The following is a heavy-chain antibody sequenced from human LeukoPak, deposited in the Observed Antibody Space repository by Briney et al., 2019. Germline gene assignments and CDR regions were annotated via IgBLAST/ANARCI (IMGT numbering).Heavy chain of an antibody. J-gene: IGHJ4*02. D-gene: IGHD3-10*01. V-gene: IGHV3-23*01. CDR3: ATTRVCGGVLLRPSCLYFED. CDR2: IDYSGGAT. Sequence: GGSLRLFCAASGFTFNNYVMSWVRQAPGKGLEWVSGIDYSGGATNYADSVQGRFTVSRDNSKNTLYLQMNNLRAEDTAVCYCATTRVCGGVLLRPSCLYFEDWGQGALVTVSS. CDR1: GFTFNNYV.